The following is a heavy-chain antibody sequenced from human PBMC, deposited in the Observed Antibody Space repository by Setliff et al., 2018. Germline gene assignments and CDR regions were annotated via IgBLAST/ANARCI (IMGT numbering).Heavy chain of an antibody. J-gene: IGHJ6*03. CDR2: IRYDGRHK. CDR1: GFTFSKYG. D-gene: IGHD3-3*01. V-gene: IGHV3-30*02. Sequence: GGSLRLSCAASGFTFSKYGMHWVRQAPGKGLEWVAFIRYDGRHKYYADSVKGRFTISRDNAKNSLYLQMNSLRAEDTALYYCARVVELYYNFWSGYYPSNYYYYMDVWGKGTTVTVSS. CDR3: ARVVELYYNFWSGYYPSNYYYYMDV.